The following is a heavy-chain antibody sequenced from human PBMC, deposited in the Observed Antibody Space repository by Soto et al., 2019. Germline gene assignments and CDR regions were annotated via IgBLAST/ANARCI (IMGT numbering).Heavy chain of an antibody. CDR3: ARRHPGRLDP. D-gene: IGHD2-15*01. Sequence: GASVKACCKASGYTFTSYALNWVRQAPGQRLEWMGWIIAGNGSREYSQKCQGRVSITRDTYASPAYMEASSLRSEDTAVYYCARRHPGRLDPWGQGTLVTVSS. CDR1: GYTFTSYA. V-gene: IGHV1-3*01. CDR2: IIAGNGSR. J-gene: IGHJ5*02.